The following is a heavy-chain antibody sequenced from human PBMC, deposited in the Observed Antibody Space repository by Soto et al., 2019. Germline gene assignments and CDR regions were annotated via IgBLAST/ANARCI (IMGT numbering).Heavy chain of an antibody. CDR2: IIPMFGTA. CDR1: GGTFSTDS. Sequence: QVQLVQSGAEVKKPGSSVKVSCKASGGTFSTDSISWVRPAPGQGLEWMGGIIPMFGTANNAQKFQGRVTITADESTSTAYMELSSLRSEDAAVYFCAREIKGYYGMDVWGQGPTVTVAS. J-gene: IGHJ6*02. V-gene: IGHV1-69*12. CDR3: AREIKGYYGMDV.